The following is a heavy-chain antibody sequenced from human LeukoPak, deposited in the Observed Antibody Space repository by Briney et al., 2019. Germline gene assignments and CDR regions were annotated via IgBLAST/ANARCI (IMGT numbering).Heavy chain of an antibody. CDR2: IIPIFGTA. D-gene: IGHD3-22*01. J-gene: IGHJ6*02. CDR1: GYTFTSYG. CDR3: ARDASYYYDSSGYLFLGYYYYYGMDV. Sequence: SVKVSCKASGYTFTSYGISWVRQAPGQGLEWMGGIIPIFGTANYAQKFQGRVTITADESTSTAYMELSSLRSEDTAVYYCARDASYYYDSSGYLFLGYYYYYGMDVWGQGTTVTVSS. V-gene: IGHV1-69*13.